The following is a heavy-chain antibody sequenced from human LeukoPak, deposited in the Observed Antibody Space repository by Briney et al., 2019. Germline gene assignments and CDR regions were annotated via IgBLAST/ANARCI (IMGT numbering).Heavy chain of an antibody. Sequence: GGSLRLSCAASGFTFSSYAMSGVGQAPGKGMEWGAAISGSGGSTYYADSVKGRFTISRDNSKNTLYLQMNSLRAEDTAVYYCAKALLVPGYSSSWYPFDYWGQGTLVTVSS. CDR1: GFTFSSYA. D-gene: IGHD6-13*01. V-gene: IGHV3-23*01. CDR2: ISGSGGST. CDR3: AKALLVPGYSSSWYPFDY. J-gene: IGHJ4*02.